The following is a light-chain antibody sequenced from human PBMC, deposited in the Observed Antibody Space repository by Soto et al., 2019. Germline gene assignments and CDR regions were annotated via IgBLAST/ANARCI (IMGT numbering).Light chain of an antibody. CDR2: SNN. CDR1: SSNIGSNY. J-gene: IGLJ2*01. Sequence: QSVLTQPPSASGTPGQRVTISCSGSSSNIGSNYVYWYQQLPGTAPKLLIYSNNQRPSGVPDRFSGSKSGTSASLAISGLRSEDEADYYCSSYAGSNNVVFGGGTKLTVL. V-gene: IGLV1-47*02. CDR3: SSYAGSNNVV.